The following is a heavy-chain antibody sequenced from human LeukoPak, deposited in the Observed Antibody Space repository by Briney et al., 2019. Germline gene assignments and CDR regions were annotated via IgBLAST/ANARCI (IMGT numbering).Heavy chain of an antibody. Sequence: SETLSLTCAVYGGSFSGYYWSWIRQPPGRGLEWIGEINHSGSTNYNPSLKSRVTISVDTSKNQFSLKLSSVTAADTAVYYCASSVAGFFDYWGQGTLVTVSS. CDR3: ASSVAGFFDY. D-gene: IGHD6-19*01. J-gene: IGHJ4*02. CDR1: GGSFSGYY. V-gene: IGHV4-34*01. CDR2: INHSGST.